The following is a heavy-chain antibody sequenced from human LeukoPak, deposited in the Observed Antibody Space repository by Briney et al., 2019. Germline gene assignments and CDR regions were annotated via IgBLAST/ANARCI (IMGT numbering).Heavy chain of an antibody. CDR2: ISSGSTDI. D-gene: IGHD3-10*01. Sequence: GGSLRLSCAASGFTLSSYEMNWVRQAPGKGLEWVSYISSGSTDIQYADSVKGRFTISRDNAKNSLYLQMNSLRAEDTAVYYCARDSAGSGSYVGYFEYWGQGTQVTVSS. CDR1: GFTLSSYE. J-gene: IGHJ4*02. V-gene: IGHV3-48*03. CDR3: ARDSAGSGSYVGYFEY.